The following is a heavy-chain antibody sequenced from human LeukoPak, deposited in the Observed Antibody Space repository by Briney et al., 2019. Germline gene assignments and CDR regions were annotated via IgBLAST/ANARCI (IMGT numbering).Heavy chain of an antibody. J-gene: IGHJ4*02. CDR2: INPSGGST. CDR3: ARGARVSKLRFDY. D-gene: IGHD3-3*01. CDR1: GYTFTSYY. Sequence: GESLKISCKGSGYTFTSYYMHWVRQAPGQGLEWMGIINPSGGSTSYAQKFQGRVTMTRDTSTSTVYMELSSLRSEDTAVYYCARGARVSKLRFDYWGQGTLVTVSS. V-gene: IGHV1-46*01.